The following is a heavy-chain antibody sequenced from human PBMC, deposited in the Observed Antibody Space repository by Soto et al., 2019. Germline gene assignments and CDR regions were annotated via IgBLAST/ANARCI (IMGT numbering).Heavy chain of an antibody. CDR2: ISGSGGST. J-gene: IGHJ4*02. CDR3: AKNYGSGSYYQLGFDY. D-gene: IGHD3-10*01. V-gene: IGHV3-23*01. Sequence: SGGSLRLSCAASGFTFSSYAMSWVRQAPGKGLEWVSAISGSGGSTYYADSVKGRFTISRDNSKNTLYLQMNSLRAEDTAVYYCAKNYGSGSYYQLGFDYWGQGTLVTVSS. CDR1: GFTFSSYA.